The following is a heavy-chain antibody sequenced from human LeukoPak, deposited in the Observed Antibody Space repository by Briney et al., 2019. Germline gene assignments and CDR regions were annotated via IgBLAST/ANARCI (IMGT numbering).Heavy chain of an antibody. Sequence: PSETLSFTCAVYGGSFSGYYWSWIRQPPGKGLEWIGEINHSGSTNYNPSLKSRVTISVDTSKNQFSLKLSSVTAADTAVYYCARGDVDTAMVTLFVWGQGTLVTVSS. D-gene: IGHD5-18*01. CDR3: ARGDVDTAMVTLFV. CDR2: INHSGST. J-gene: IGHJ4*02. V-gene: IGHV4-34*01. CDR1: GGSFSGYY.